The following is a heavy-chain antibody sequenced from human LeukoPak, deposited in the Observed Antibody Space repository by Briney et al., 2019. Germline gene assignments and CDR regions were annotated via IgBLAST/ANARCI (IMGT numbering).Heavy chain of an antibody. D-gene: IGHD2-2*01. Sequence: SVKVSCKASGGTFSSYAISWVRQAPGQGLEWMGGIIPIFGTANYAQKFQGRVTITMDESTSTAYMELSSLRSEDTAVYYCARDYAYCSSTSCYSALDYWGQGTLVTVSS. CDR3: ARDYAYCSSTSCYSALDY. V-gene: IGHV1-69*05. CDR2: IIPIFGTA. J-gene: IGHJ4*02. CDR1: GGTFSSYA.